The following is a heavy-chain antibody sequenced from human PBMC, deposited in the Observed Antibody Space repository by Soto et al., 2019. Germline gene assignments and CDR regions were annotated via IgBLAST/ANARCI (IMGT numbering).Heavy chain of an antibody. CDR2: INPTSAGT. D-gene: IGHD4-17*01. V-gene: IGHV1-2*02. Sequence: QVQLVQSGAEVKKPGASVKVSCKTSGYTFAAYYIHWIRQAPGQGLEWMGWINPTSAGTVYAQNFQDRVTMTRDTSISTAYMELRRLNSDDTAVYYCARDPDYGDYWGYFFDSWGQGTPVTVSS. CDR3: ARDPDYGDYWGYFFDS. CDR1: GYTFAAYY. J-gene: IGHJ4*02.